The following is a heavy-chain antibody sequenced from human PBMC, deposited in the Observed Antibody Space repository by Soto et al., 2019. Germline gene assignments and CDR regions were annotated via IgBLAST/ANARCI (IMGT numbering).Heavy chain of an antibody. CDR1: ASTFSNAL. CDR3: STYDYIWGSDRYRWAY. CDR2: IKSKTDGGTT. J-gene: IGHJ4*02. V-gene: IGHV3-15*01. Sequence: GGSLRLSCAASASTFSNALMSWVRQAPGKGLEWVARIKSKTDGGTTDYAAPVKGRFTISRDDSKNTLYLHMNSLKTDDTAMYYCSTYDYIWGSDRYRWAYWGQGTLVTVSS. D-gene: IGHD3-16*02.